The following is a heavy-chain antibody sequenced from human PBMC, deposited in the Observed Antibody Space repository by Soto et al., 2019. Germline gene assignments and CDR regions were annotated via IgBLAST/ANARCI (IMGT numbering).Heavy chain of an antibody. CDR1: GFTFSSYA. V-gene: IGHV3-23*01. CDR2: ISGSGGST. D-gene: IGHD3-3*01. Sequence: GGSLRLSCAASGFTFSSYAMSWVRQAPGKGLEWVSAISGSGGSTYYADSVKGRFTISRDNSKNTLYLQMNSLRAEDTAVYYCAKDAFYDFWSGYQFDPWGQGTLVTAPQ. CDR3: AKDAFYDFWSGYQFDP. J-gene: IGHJ5*02.